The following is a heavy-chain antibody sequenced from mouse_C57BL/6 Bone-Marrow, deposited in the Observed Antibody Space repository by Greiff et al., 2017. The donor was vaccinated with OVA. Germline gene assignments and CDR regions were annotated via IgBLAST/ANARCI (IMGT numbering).Heavy chain of an antibody. V-gene: IGHV7-1*01. CDR1: GFTFSDFY. J-gene: IGHJ1*03. CDR2: SRNKANDYTT. CDR3: ARGAYDYYWYFDV. D-gene: IGHD2-4*01. Sequence: DVMLVESGGGLVQSGRSLRLSCATSGFTFSDFYMEWVRQAPGKGLEWIAASRNKANDYTTEYSASVKGRFIVSRDTSQSILYLQMNALRAEDTAIYYCARGAYDYYWYFDVWGTGTTVTVSS.